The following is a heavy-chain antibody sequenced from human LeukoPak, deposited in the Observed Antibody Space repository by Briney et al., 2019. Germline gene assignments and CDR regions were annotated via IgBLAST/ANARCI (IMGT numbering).Heavy chain of an antibody. D-gene: IGHD1-26*01. J-gene: IGHJ4*02. CDR3: ARGVMSSGSYYLDY. V-gene: IGHV4-34*01. CDR1: GGSFSGYY. CDR2: INHSGST. Sequence: SETLSLTCAVYGGSFSGYYWSWIRQPPGKGLEWIGEINHSGSTNYNPSLKSRVTISVDTSKNQFSLKLSSVTAADTAVYYCARGVMSSGSYYLDYWGQGTLVTVSS.